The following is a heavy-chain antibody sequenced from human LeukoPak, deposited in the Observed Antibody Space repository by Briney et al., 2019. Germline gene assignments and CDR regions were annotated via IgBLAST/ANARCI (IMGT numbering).Heavy chain of an antibody. CDR2: ISNNGGYT. J-gene: IGHJ4*02. V-gene: IGHV3-23*01. CDR3: AKQLGYCSDGSCYFPY. D-gene: IGHD2-15*01. CDR1: GFTFSSSA. Sequence: GGSLRLSCAASGFTFSSSAMSWVRQAPGKGLEWISAISNNGGYTYYADSVQGRFTISRDNSKSTLCLQMNSLRAEDTAVYYCAKQLGYCSDGSCYFPYWGQGTLVTVSS.